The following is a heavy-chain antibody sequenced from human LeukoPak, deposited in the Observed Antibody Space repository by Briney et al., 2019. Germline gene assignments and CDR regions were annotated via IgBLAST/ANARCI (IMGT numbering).Heavy chain of an antibody. D-gene: IGHD2-2*01. V-gene: IGHV4-4*07. CDR2: IYSSGST. CDR3: ARVKASSTSWTFDQ. J-gene: IGHJ4*02. CDR1: GGSTNSYY. Sequence: SETLSLTCSVSGGSTNSYYWSWIRQSGGKGLEWIGRIYSSGSTVYNPSLNSRLTMSIDTSKNQFSLTLKSVTATDTAVYYCARVKASSTSWTFDQWGQGALVAVSS.